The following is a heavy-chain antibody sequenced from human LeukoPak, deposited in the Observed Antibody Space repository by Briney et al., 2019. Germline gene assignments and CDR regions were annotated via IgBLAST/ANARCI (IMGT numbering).Heavy chain of an antibody. D-gene: IGHD5-12*01. Sequence: GGSLRLSCAASGFTFSDYYMSWIRQAPGKGLEWVSLVTSSGSNTYYADSVKGRFTISRDNSKNTLYLQMNSLRAEDTAVYYCAKSRLGYDYWGQGTLVTVSS. CDR3: AKSRLGYDY. CDR1: GFTFSDYY. V-gene: IGHV3-23*01. CDR2: VTSSGSNT. J-gene: IGHJ4*02.